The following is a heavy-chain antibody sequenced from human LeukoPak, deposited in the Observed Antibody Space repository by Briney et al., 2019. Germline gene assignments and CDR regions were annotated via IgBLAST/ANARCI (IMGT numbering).Heavy chain of an antibody. Sequence: PSETLSLTCTVSGGSITNYYWSWIRQPPGKGLEWIGYIYYSGSTNYNPSLRSRVTISVDTSKNQFSLKLNSVTAADTAVYHCARGTYYYDSSGFIFFDYWGQGTLVTVSS. D-gene: IGHD3-22*01. V-gene: IGHV4-59*01. CDR1: GGSITNYY. CDR3: ARGTYYYDSSGFIFFDY. CDR2: IYYSGST. J-gene: IGHJ4*02.